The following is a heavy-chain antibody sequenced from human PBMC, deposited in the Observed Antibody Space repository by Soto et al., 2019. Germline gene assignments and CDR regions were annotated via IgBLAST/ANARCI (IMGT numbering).Heavy chain of an antibody. CDR1: GYTFTSYG. V-gene: IGHV1-18*01. CDR3: ARDLSDYGEEGAQRDWHYYYRMDV. CDR2: ISAYNGNT. Sequence: GASVKVSCKASGYTFTSYGISWVRQAPGQGLEWMGWISAYNGNTNYAQKLQGRVTMTTDTSTSTAYMGLRSLRSDDTAVYYGARDLSDYGEEGAQRDWHYYYRMDVWGQGTTVTVSS. D-gene: IGHD4-17*01. J-gene: IGHJ6*02.